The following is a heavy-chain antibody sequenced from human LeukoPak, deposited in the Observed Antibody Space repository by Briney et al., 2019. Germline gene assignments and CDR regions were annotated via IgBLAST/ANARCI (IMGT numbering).Heavy chain of an antibody. D-gene: IGHD3-22*01. Sequence: GGSLRLSCAVSGVTFSSYAMSWVRQAPGKGLEWVSVISGSGGSTYYSDSVKGRFTISRDNSKNTLYLQMNSLRAEDTAVYYCAKDQLRYYYDSSGYFDYWGQGTLVTVSS. CDR2: ISGSGGST. V-gene: IGHV3-23*01. CDR3: AKDQLRYYYDSSGYFDY. J-gene: IGHJ4*02. CDR1: GVTFSSYA.